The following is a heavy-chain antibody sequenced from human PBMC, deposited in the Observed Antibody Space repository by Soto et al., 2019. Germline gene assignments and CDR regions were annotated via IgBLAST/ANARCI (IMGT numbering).Heavy chain of an antibody. J-gene: IGHJ4*02. D-gene: IGHD3-22*01. V-gene: IGHV3-30*18. CDR1: RFTFTNCG. CDR3: AKSQIYDSSGNRDY. Sequence: PGGSLRHCCVGARFTFTNCGMHWDRQAPGKGLEWVAYISYDGNSKFYADSVKGRFTISRDDSQNTLFLQMSSLRAEDTAVYYCAKSQIYDSSGNRDYWGQGTLVTVSS. CDR2: ISYDGNSK.